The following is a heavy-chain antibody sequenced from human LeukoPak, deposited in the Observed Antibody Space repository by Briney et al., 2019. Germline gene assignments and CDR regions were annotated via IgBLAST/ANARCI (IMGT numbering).Heavy chain of an antibody. V-gene: IGHV3-48*04. CDR2: ISSSSSTI. Sequence: GGSLSLSCAASGFTLSSYSMNWVRQAPGKGLEWVSYISSSSSTIYYADSVKGRFTISRDNAKNSLYLQMNSLRAEDTAVYYCARGSGYYFDNWGQGTLVTVSS. CDR1: GFTLSSYS. CDR3: ARGSGYYFDN. J-gene: IGHJ4*02.